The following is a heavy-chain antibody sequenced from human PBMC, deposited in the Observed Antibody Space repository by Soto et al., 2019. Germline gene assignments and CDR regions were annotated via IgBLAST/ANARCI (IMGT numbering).Heavy chain of an antibody. Sequence: EVQLLESGGDLVQPGGSLRLSCAASGFTFSTYAMSWVRQAPGKGLKWVSAISGSGGSTYYADSVKGRFTISRDNSKNTLYRQMNSLRAEDTAVYYCALQQAVAGTTNWFDPGGQGTLVTVSS. D-gene: IGHD6-19*01. CDR3: ALQQAVAGTTNWFDP. V-gene: IGHV3-23*01. J-gene: IGHJ5*02. CDR2: ISGSGGST. CDR1: GFTFSTYA.